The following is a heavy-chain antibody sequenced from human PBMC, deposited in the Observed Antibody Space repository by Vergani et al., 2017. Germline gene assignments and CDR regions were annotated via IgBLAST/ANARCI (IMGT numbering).Heavy chain of an antibody. Sequence: EVQLVESGGGLVKPGGSLRLFCAASGFTFSSYSMNWVRQAPGKGLEWVSSISSSSSYIYYADSVKGRFTISRDNAKNSLYLQMNSLRAEDTAVYYCARGTCSSTSCYLDYYMDVWGKXP. V-gene: IGHV3-21*01. CDR2: ISSSSSYI. J-gene: IGHJ6*03. D-gene: IGHD2-2*01. CDR3: ARGTCSSTSCYLDYYMDV. CDR1: GFTFSSYS.